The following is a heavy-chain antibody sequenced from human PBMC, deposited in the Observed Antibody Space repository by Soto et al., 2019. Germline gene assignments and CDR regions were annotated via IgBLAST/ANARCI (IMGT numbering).Heavy chain of an antibody. CDR3: ASLADGGYGDYVPGDYYYGMDV. V-gene: IGHV3-72*01. CDR1: GFTFSDHY. J-gene: IGHJ6*02. D-gene: IGHD4-17*01. Sequence: EVQLVESGGGLVQPGGSLRLSCAASGFTFSDHYMDWVRQAPGKGLEWVGRTRNKANSYTTEYAASVKGRFTISRDDSKNSLYLQMNGLKTEDTAVYYCASLADGGYGDYVPGDYYYGMDVWGQGTTVTVSS. CDR2: TRNKANSYTT.